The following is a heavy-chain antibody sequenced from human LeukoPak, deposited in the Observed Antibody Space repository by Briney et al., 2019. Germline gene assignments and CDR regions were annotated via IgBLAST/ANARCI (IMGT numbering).Heavy chain of an antibody. V-gene: IGHV3-21*01. CDR2: ISSSSSYI. Sequence: GGSLRLSCAASGFTFSSYSMNWVRQAPGKGLEWVSSISSSSSYIYYADSVKGRFTISRDNAKNSLYLQMNGLRAEDTAVYYCARAPSGAPDYWGQGTLVTVSS. J-gene: IGHJ4*02. CDR1: GFTFSSYS. D-gene: IGHD6-19*01. CDR3: ARAPSGAPDY.